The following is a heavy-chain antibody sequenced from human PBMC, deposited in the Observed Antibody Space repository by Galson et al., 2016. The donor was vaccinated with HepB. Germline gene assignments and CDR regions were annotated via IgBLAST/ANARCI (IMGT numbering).Heavy chain of an antibody. CDR3: ANRPRMSSRDWFNP. CDR1: GGSISNSGYY. CDR2: IYYSGST. Sequence: SETLSLTCTVSGGSISNSGYYWSWFRQPPGQGLEWIGTIYYSGSTYYTPSLRSRLTISIDPSKNQFSLNLTSVTATDTAVYYCANRPRMSSRDWFNPWGQGRLVTVSS. V-gene: IGHV4-39*01. D-gene: IGHD6-6*01. J-gene: IGHJ5*02.